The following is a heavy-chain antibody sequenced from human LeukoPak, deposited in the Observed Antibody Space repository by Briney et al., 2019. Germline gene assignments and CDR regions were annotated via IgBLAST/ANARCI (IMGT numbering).Heavy chain of an antibody. CDR2: MSNGDSTI. V-gene: IGHV3-48*03. CDR1: GFTFSSYE. Sequence: GGSLRLSCAASGFTFSSYEMNWVRQAPGKGLEWVSYMSNGDSTIYYADSVKGRFTMSRDSAKNSLYLQMNSRRAEDTAVYYCVRDGIRGYFDYWGQGTLATVSS. D-gene: IGHD1-26*01. J-gene: IGHJ4*02. CDR3: VRDGIRGYFDY.